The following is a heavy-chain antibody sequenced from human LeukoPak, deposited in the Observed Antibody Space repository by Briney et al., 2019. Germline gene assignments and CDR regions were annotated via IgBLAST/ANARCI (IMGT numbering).Heavy chain of an antibody. V-gene: IGHV3-30*04. CDR3: ARDWEMATIGATTFYYYYMDV. Sequence: GGSLRLSCAASGFIFSNYAMHWVRQAPGKGLEWVALISYDGSNKYYADSVKGRFTISRDNAKNSLYLQMNSLRAEDTAVYYCARDWEMATIGATTFYYYYMDVWGKGTTVTVSS. CDR1: GFIFSNYA. J-gene: IGHJ6*03. D-gene: IGHD5-24*01. CDR2: ISYDGSNK.